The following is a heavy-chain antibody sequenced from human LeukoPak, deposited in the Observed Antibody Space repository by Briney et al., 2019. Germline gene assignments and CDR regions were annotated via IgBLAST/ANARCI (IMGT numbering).Heavy chain of an antibody. CDR3: AKNMGSTGYYTTDY. D-gene: IGHD3/OR15-3a*01. CDR1: GFIFSRYG. Sequence: GGSLRLSCVASGFIFSRYGMHWVRQAPGKGLEYVSAIRNSGGSTYYANSVKGRFTISRDNSKNTLYLQMNSLRAEDTAVYYCAKNMGSTGYYTTDYWGQGTLVTVSS. J-gene: IGHJ4*02. CDR2: IRNSGGST. V-gene: IGHV3-64*01.